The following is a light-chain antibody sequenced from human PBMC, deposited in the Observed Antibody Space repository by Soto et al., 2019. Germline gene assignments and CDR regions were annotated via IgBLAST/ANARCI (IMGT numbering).Light chain of an antibody. J-gene: IGKJ1*01. CDR3: LQYNSYPRA. Sequence: DIQMTQSPSSLSAFVGDRVTITCRASQGIGNDLGWYQQKPGKAPKRLIYAASSLQSGVPSRFSGSGSGTEFTLTITSLQPEDFATSYCLQYNSYPRAFGQATKVYIK. V-gene: IGKV1-17*01. CDR2: AAS. CDR1: QGIGND.